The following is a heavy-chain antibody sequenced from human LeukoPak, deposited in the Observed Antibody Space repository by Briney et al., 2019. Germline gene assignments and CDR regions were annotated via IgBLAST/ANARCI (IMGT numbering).Heavy chain of an antibody. CDR2: IYSGGST. CDR1: GFTFSSYS. Sequence: GGSLRLSCAASGFTFSSYSMSWVRQAPGKGLEWVSVIYSGGSTYYADSVKGRFTISRDNSKNVLYLQMNSLRGEESAVYYCARVDRIVGVTRYFDYWGQGSLVTVTS. D-gene: IGHD1-26*01. V-gene: IGHV3-66*02. CDR3: ARVDRIVGVTRYFDY. J-gene: IGHJ4*02.